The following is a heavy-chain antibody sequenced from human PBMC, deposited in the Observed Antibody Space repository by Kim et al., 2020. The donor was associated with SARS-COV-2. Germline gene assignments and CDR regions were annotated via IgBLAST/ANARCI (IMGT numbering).Heavy chain of an antibody. CDR3: TTDCVEGAVAVGGMIEDY. V-gene: IGHV3-15*01. CDR1: GFTFSNAW. Sequence: GGSLRLSCAASGFTFSNAWMSWVRQAPGKGLEWVGRIKSKTDGGTTDYAAPVKGRFTISRDDSKNTLYLQMNSLKTEDTAVYYCTTDCVEGAVAVGGMIEDYWGQGTLVTVSS. CDR2: IKSKTDGGTT. J-gene: IGHJ4*02. D-gene: IGHD6-19*01.